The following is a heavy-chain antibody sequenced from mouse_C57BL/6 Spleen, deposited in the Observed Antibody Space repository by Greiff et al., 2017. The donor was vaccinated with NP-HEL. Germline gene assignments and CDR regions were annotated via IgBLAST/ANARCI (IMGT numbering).Heavy chain of an antibody. CDR2: INPSNGGT. J-gene: IGHJ4*01. CDR1: GYTFTSYW. Sequence: VQLQQSGTELVKPGASVKLSCKASGYTFTSYWMHWVKQRPGQGLEWIGYINPSNGGTNYNEKFKSKATLTVDKSSSTDYMQLSSLTSEDSAVYYCATTVVAYYAMDYWGQGTSVTVSS. CDR3: ATTVVAYYAMDY. D-gene: IGHD1-1*01. V-gene: IGHV1-53*01.